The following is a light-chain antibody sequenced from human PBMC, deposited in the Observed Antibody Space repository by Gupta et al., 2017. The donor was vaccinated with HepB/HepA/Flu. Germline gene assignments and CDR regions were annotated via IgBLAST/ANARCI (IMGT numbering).Light chain of an antibody. V-gene: IGKV2-30*01. CDR1: QSLLNTDGNTY. Sequence: VVMPQSPLSLPVTLGQPASMSCRSSQSLLNTDGNTYLTWYQQRPGQSPRRLIYKVSNRDSGVPDIFSGSGSGTDFTLKISRVEVEYVGVYYCMQGTHWPTFGQGTRLEIK. CDR2: KVS. CDR3: MQGTHWPT. J-gene: IGKJ5*01.